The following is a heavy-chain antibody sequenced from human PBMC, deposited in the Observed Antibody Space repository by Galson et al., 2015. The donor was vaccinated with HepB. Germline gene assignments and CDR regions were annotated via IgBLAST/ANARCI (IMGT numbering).Heavy chain of an antibody. CDR2: IYYSGNT. D-gene: IGHD3-3*01. V-gene: IGHV4-39*01. J-gene: IGHJ5*02. CDR3: ARLGFLGFFDSLPTWFDP. CDR1: GVSISNNNFY. Sequence: LSLTCTVSGVSISNNNFYWGWIRQPPGKGLECIGNIYYSGNTYYNPSLKSRVTMSVDTSKNQFSLRLTSVTAADTAVYYCARLGFLGFFDSLPTWFDPWGQGTLVTVSS.